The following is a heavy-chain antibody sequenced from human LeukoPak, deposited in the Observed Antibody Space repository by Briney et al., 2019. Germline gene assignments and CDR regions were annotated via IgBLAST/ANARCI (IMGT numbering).Heavy chain of an antibody. CDR1: GGAFRSYT. Sequence: ASVKVSCKASGGAFRSYTISWVRQAPGQGLEWMGRIIPILGIANYAQKFQGRVTITADKSTSTAYMELSSLRSEDTAVYYCASPYGDHSDWGQGTLVTVSS. D-gene: IGHD4-17*01. CDR3: ASPYGDHSD. V-gene: IGHV1-69*02. CDR2: IIPILGIA. J-gene: IGHJ4*02.